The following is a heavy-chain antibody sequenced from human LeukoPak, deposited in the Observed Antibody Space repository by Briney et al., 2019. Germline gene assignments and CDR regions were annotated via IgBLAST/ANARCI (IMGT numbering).Heavy chain of an antibody. CDR2: ISGSGGST. V-gene: IGHV3-23*01. D-gene: IGHD3-22*01. J-gene: IGHJ4*02. CDR1: GFTFSSYV. Sequence: PGGSLRLSCAASGFTFSSYVMSWVRQAPGKGLEWVSAISGSGGSTYYAVSVKGRFTISRDKSKNTLSLQMNILRAEDTAVYYCARAPFYYYDSSGYSGYWGQGTLVTVSS. CDR3: ARAPFYYYDSSGYSGY.